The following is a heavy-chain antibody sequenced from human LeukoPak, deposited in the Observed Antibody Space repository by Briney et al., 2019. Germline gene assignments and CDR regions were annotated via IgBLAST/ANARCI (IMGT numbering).Heavy chain of an antibody. CDR3: ARDRRITMVRGVITHFDY. D-gene: IGHD3-10*01. J-gene: IGHJ4*02. Sequence: MASETLSLTCTVSGGSISSYYWSWIRQPPGKGLEWIGYIYYSGSTNYNPSLKSRVTISADTSKNQFSLKLSSVTAADTAVYYCARDRRITMVRGVITHFDYWGQGTLVTVSS. CDR2: IYYSGST. CDR1: GGSISSYY. V-gene: IGHV4-59*01.